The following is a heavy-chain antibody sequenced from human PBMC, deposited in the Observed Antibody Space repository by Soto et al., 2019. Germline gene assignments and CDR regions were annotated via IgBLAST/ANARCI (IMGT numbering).Heavy chain of an antibody. J-gene: IGHJ2*01. CDR2: IKSKTDGGTT. Sequence: GGSLRLSCAASGFTFSNAWMSWVRQAPGKGLEWVGRIKSKTDGGTTDYAATVKGRFTISRDDSKNTLYLQMNSLKTEDTAVYYCPSGEQPIMNWYFDLWGRGTLVTVSS. D-gene: IGHD5-18*01. CDR1: GFTFSNAW. V-gene: IGHV3-15*01. CDR3: PSGEQPIMNWYFDL.